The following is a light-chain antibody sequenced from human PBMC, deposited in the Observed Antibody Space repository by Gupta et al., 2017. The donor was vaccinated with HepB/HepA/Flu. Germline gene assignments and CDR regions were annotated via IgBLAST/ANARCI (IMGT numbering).Light chain of an antibody. J-gene: IGKJ1*01. CDR2: GAS. Sequence: EIVLTQSPGTLSLSPGERATLSCRARQSVSSSHLAWYQQKPGQAPRLLIYGASIRATGIPDKFSGSGSGTDFTLTISRLEPEDFAVYYCQQYSNTLTTPRTFGQGTKVEIK. CDR1: QSVSSSH. CDR3: QQYSNTLTTPRT. V-gene: IGKV3-20*01.